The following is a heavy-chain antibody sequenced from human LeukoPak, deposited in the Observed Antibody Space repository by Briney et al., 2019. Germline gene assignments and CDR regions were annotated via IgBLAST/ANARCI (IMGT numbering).Heavy chain of an antibody. J-gene: IGHJ5*02. D-gene: IGHD6-13*01. CDR2: MNPNSGNT. CDR1: GYTFTSYD. V-gene: IGHV1-8*01. Sequence: ASVKVSCKVSGYTFTSYDINWVRQATGQGLEWMGWMNPNSGNTGYAQKFQGRVTMTRNTSISTAYMELSSLRSEDTAVNYCATSSYSSSWLGGYNWFDPWGQGTLVTVSS. CDR3: ATSSYSSSWLGGYNWFDP.